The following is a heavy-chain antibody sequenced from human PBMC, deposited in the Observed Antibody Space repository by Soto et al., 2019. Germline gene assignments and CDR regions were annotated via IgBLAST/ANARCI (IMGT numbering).Heavy chain of an antibody. CDR1: GFTFDDYA. CDR2: ISWNSGSI. CDR3: AACGGDWSDN. V-gene: IGHV3-9*01. Sequence: EVQLVESGGGLVQPGRSLRLSCAASGFTFDDYAMHWVRQAPGKGLEWVSGISWNSGSIGYADSVKGRFTISRDNANYSLYLQMNSLRAEDTALYYCAACGGDWSDNWGQGTLVTVSS. D-gene: IGHD2-21*02. J-gene: IGHJ4*02.